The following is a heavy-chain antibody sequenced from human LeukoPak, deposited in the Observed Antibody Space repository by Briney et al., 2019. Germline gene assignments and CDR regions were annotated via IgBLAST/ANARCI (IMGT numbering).Heavy chain of an antibody. Sequence: PSETLSLTCTVSGGSISSYYWSWIRQPPGKGLEWIGYIYYGGSTNYNPSLKSRVTISVDTSKNQFSLKLSSVTAADTAVYYCAVRKLGASHFDYWGQGTLVTVSS. CDR3: AVRKLGASHFDY. V-gene: IGHV4-59*01. CDR1: GGSISSYY. D-gene: IGHD1-26*01. CDR2: IYYGGST. J-gene: IGHJ4*02.